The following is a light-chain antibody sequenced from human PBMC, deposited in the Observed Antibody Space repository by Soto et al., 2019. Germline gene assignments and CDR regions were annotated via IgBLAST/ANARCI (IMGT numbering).Light chain of an antibody. J-gene: IGKJ1*01. CDR1: HSLLHSYGHNY. CDR3: MQAISTPWS. Sequence: DVVMTQSPLSLPVTPGEPASISCRSSHSLLHSYGHNYLDWYLQKPGQSPQLLIYLGSQRASGVFDKFSGSGSCTDFTLKISRVEAEVVGVYYCMQAISTPWSFGQGTNVEIK. V-gene: IGKV2-28*01. CDR2: LGS.